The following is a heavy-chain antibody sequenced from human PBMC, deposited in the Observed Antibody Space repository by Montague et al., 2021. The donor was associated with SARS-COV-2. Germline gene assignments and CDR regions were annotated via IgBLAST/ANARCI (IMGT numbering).Heavy chain of an antibody. CDR2: IKSKIVGGTI. CDR3: TTYASGSPAY. J-gene: IGHJ4*02. V-gene: IGHV3-15*01. CDR1: GFTVTDTY. Sequence: SLRLSCAASGFTVTDTYMTWVRQAPGKGLEWVGRIKSKIVGGTIDYAAPVKDRFTISRDDSRNTLYLQMDSLKTDDTAVYYCTTYASGSPAYWGQGTLVTVSS. D-gene: IGHD1-26*01.